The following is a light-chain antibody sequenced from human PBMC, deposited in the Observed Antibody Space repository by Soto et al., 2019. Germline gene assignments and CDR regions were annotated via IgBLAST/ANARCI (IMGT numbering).Light chain of an antibody. CDR3: SSYTSSRTLL. CDR1: SSDVGAYNY. CDR2: DVT. V-gene: IGLV2-14*03. J-gene: IGLJ1*01. Sequence: QSVLTQPASVSGSPGQSITISCTGTSSDVGAYNYVAWYQHHPGKVPKLMIYDVTNRPSGVSGRFSGSKSGNTASLTISGLQAEDEADYYCSSYTSSRTLLFGSGTKVTVL.